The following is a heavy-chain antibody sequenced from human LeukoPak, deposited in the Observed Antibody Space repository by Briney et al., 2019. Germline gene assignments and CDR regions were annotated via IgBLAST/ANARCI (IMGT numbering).Heavy chain of an antibody. CDR2: IWYDGSNK. V-gene: IGHV3-33*01. J-gene: IGHJ4*02. Sequence: PGGSLRLSCAASGFTFSSYGMHWVRQAPGKGLEWVAVIWYDGSNKYYADSVKGRFTNSRDNSKNTLYLQMNSLRAEDTAVYYCARWGTPTVTLDYWGQGTLVTVSS. D-gene: IGHD4-17*01. CDR1: GFTFSSYG. CDR3: ARWGTPTVTLDY.